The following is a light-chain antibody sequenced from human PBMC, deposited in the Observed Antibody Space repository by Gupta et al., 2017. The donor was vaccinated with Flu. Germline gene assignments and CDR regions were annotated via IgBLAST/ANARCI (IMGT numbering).Light chain of an antibody. CDR2: GNH. CDR3: AAWDDSLNGWV. CDR1: RSNIGTDT. J-gene: IGLJ3*02. V-gene: IGLV1-44*01. Sequence: QSILTQPPSVSGTPGQRVTISCSGSRSNIGTDTVSWYQQLPGTAPRLLIHGNHQRPSGVPGRFSGSKSGTSASLAISGLQSEDEADYFCAAWDDSLNGWVFGGGTKLTVL.